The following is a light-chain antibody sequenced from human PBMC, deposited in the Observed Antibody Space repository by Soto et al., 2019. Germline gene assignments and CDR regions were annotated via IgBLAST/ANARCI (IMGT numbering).Light chain of an antibody. CDR1: QSVRNNY. V-gene: IGKV3-20*01. J-gene: IGKJ1*01. CDR3: QQSGSSPWT. CDR2: DTS. Sequence: EIVLTQSPGTQSLSPGERATLSCRASQSVRNNYLAWYRQTPGQAPRPLMYDTSSRAVGIPDRFRGSGSGTDFTLTISRLEPEDFAVYYCQQSGSSPWTFGQGTKLEIK.